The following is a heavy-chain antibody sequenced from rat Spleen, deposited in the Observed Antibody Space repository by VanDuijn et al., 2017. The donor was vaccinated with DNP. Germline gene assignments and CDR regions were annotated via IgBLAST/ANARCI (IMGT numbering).Heavy chain of an antibody. CDR1: GFTFSDYY. Sequence: EVQLVESGGGLVQPGRSLRLSCVASGFTFSDYYMAWVRQAPTKGLEWVAYSSYDGGSTYNGDSVKGRFTISRDNAKNTLYLQMNSLRSEDMATYYCSRHVLPLRVWDYWGQGVKVTVSS. D-gene: IGHD1-4*01. CDR2: SSYDGGST. J-gene: IGHJ2*01. CDR3: SRHVLPLRVWDY. V-gene: IGHV5-22*01.